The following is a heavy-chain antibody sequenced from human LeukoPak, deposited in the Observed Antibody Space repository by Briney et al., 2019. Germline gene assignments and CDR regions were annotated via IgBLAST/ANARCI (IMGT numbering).Heavy chain of an antibody. CDR2: IWYDGSNK. CDR3: ARDRGAARSFAFDI. CDR1: GFTFSSYG. D-gene: IGHD6-6*01. Sequence: GRSLRLSCAASGFTFSSYGMHWVRQAPGKGLEWVAVIWYDGSNKYYADSVKGRFTISRDNSKNTLYLQMNSLRAEDTAVYYCARDRGAARSFAFDIWGQGTMVTVSS. V-gene: IGHV3-33*01. J-gene: IGHJ3*02.